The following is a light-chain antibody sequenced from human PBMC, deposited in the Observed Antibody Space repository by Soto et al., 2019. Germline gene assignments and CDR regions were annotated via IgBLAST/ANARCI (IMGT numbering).Light chain of an antibody. CDR1: SSNVGSYKL. J-gene: IGLJ1*01. CDR3: CSSGGSPTYV. V-gene: IGLV2-23*02. Sequence: QSALTQPASVSGSPGQSITISCTGTSSNVGSYKLVSWYQQHPGKAPKLMIFEVNKRPSGVSNRFSGSKSGNTAYLTISGLKFEDEADYYCCSSGGSPTYVFGTGTKVT. CDR2: EVN.